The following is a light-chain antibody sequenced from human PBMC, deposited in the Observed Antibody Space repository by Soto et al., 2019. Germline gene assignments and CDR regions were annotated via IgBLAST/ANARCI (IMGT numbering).Light chain of an antibody. CDR3: QSYDSSLVYV. J-gene: IGLJ1*01. V-gene: IGLV1-40*01. CDR2: DNS. Sequence: QSVLTQPPSVSGAPGQRVTLSCTRSSSNIGAAYDVHWYQQLPGLAPKLLIYDNSNRPSGVPDRFSGSKSGTSASLAITGLQDEEDEDYYCQSYDSSLVYVFGTGTKLTVL. CDR1: SSNIGAAYD.